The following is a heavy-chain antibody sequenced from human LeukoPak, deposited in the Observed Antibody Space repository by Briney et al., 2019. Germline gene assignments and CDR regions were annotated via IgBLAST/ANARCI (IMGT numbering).Heavy chain of an antibody. D-gene: IGHD4-23*01. Sequence: GGSLRLSCAASGFTFSSYAMSWVRQAPGKGLEWVSAISGSGGSTYYADSVKGRFTTSRDNSKNTLYLQMNSLRAEDTAVYYCAKDLGADYGGNSGNDYWGQGTLVTVSS. CDR3: AKDLGADYGGNSGNDY. J-gene: IGHJ4*02. CDR1: GFTFSSYA. CDR2: ISGSGGST. V-gene: IGHV3-23*01.